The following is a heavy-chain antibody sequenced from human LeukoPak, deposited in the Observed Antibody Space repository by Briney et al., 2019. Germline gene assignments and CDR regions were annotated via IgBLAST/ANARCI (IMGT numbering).Heavy chain of an antibody. J-gene: IGHJ4*02. CDR2: IWYDGSNK. Sequence: GSLRLSCAASGFNFSNHGKPWVRQAPGKGLEWVAVIWYDGSNKYYADSVKGRFTISRDNAKNSLYLQMNSLRAEDTALYYCAKDSELAALGYWGQGTLVTVSS. CDR1: GFNFSNHG. CDR3: AKDSELAALGY. D-gene: IGHD6-6*01. V-gene: IGHV3-33*03.